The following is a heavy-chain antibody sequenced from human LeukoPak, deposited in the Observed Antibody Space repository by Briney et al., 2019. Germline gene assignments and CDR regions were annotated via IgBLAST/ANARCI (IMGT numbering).Heavy chain of an antibody. D-gene: IGHD3-10*01. V-gene: IGHV1-8*01. CDR2: MNPNSGNT. CDR1: GYTFTSYD. Sequence: ASVKVSCKASGYTFTSYDINWVRQATGQGLEWMGWMNPNSGNTGYAQKFQGRVTMTRTTSINTAYMELSSLRPDDTAVYYCARESGLYGSGSRYWGQGTLVTVSS. CDR3: ARESGLYGSGSRY. J-gene: IGHJ4*02.